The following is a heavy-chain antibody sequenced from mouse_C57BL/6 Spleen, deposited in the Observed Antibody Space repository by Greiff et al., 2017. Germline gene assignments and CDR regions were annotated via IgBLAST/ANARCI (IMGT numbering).Heavy chain of an antibody. V-gene: IGHV1-5*01. CDR2: IYPGNSDT. CDR1: GYTFTSYW. Sequence: VQLQQSGTVLARPGASVKMSCKTSGYTFTSYWMHWVQQRPGQGLEWIGAIYPGNSDTSYTQKFKGKAKLTAVTSASTAYMELSRLTNEDTAVYDCKRQKGLLPMDYWGQGTSVTVSA. D-gene: IGHD2-1*01. CDR3: KRQKGLLPMDY. J-gene: IGHJ4*01.